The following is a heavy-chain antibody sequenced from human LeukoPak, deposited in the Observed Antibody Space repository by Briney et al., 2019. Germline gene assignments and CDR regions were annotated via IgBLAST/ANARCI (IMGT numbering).Heavy chain of an antibody. CDR2: ISWNSGNI. CDR3: AKDVSSTRFYYYGMDV. Sequence: GGSLRLSCAASGFTFDEYAIHWVRQAPGKGGEGVAGISWNSGNIAYADSVKGRFTISRDNAKNSLYLQMNSLRVEDTALYYCAKDVSSTRFYYYGMDVWGLGTTVTVSS. D-gene: IGHD2-2*01. CDR1: GFTFDEYA. J-gene: IGHJ6*02. V-gene: IGHV3-9*01.